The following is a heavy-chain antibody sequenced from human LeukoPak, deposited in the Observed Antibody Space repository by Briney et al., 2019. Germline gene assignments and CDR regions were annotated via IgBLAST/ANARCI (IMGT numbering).Heavy chain of an antibody. CDR1: GGSISSDY. J-gene: IGHJ2*01. Sequence: SETLSLTCTVSGGSISSDYWSWIRQPPGKGLEWIGYIYYSGSTNYNPSLKSRVTISVDTSKNQFSLKLSSVTAADKAVYYCARGAWYFDLWGRGTLVTVSS. CDR2: IYYSGST. CDR3: ARGAWYFDL. V-gene: IGHV4-59*01.